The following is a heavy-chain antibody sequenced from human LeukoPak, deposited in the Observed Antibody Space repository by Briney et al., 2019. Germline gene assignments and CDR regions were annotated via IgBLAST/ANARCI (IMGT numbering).Heavy chain of an antibody. CDR3: ARVSSSQEIDY. Sequence: GASVKVSCKASGYTFTSYAMHWVRQAPGQRLEWMGWINAGNGNTKYSQEFQGRVTITRDTSASTAYMELSRLRSDDTAVYYCARVSSSQEIDYWGQGTLVTVSS. CDR2: INAGNGNT. V-gene: IGHV1-3*01. J-gene: IGHJ4*02. CDR1: GYTFTSYA. D-gene: IGHD6-13*01.